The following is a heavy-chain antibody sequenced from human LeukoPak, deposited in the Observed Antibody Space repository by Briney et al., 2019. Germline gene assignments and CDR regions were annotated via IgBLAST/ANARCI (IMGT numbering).Heavy chain of an antibody. D-gene: IGHD2-2*01. CDR1: GYTFTGYY. Sequence: ASVKVSCKASGYTFTGYYMHWVRQAPGQGLEWMGWINPNSGGTNYAQKFQGRVTMTRDTSISTAYMELSRLRSDDTAVCYCARGSAKDIVVVPTDWGQGTLVTVSS. CDR3: ARGSAKDIVVVPTD. J-gene: IGHJ4*02. V-gene: IGHV1-2*02. CDR2: INPNSGGT.